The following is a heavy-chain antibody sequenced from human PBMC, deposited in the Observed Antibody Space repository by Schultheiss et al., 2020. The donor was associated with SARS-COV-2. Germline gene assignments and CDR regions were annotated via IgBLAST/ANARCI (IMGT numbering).Heavy chain of an antibody. CDR3: ARDRRDDGTTTVTTDAFDI. Sequence: GGSLRLSCAASGFTFSSYGMHWVRQAPGKGLEWVAVISYDGSNKYYADSVKGRFTISRDNAKNSLYLQMNSLRAEDTAVYYCARDRRDDGTTTVTTDAFDIWGQGTMVTVSS. J-gene: IGHJ3*02. CDR2: ISYDGSNK. V-gene: IGHV3-30*03. CDR1: GFTFSSYG. D-gene: IGHD4-17*01.